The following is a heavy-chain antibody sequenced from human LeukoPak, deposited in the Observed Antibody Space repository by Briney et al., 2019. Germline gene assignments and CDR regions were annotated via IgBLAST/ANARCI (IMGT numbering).Heavy chain of an antibody. CDR2: INPYSGDT. CDR1: RYTFTGYH. D-gene: IGHD6-13*01. V-gene: IGHV1-2*06. Sequence: ASVKVSCKASRYTFTGYHIHWVRHAPGQGREWMGRINPYSGDTNFAQKFQGRVTMTRDTSITTAYMDLSSLTPDDTAVYFCARDQGSLTRSWYTGYWGQGTQVTVSS. CDR3: ARDQGSLTRSWYTGY. J-gene: IGHJ4*02.